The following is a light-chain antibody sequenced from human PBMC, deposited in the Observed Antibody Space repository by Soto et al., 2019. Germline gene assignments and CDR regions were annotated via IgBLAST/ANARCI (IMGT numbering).Light chain of an antibody. Sequence: EIVLTQSPGPLSLSPGARATLSCRASQSVSSDYLSWYQQKPGQPPILLIYGASYRATGIPDRFSGGGSGTDFTLTISRLEAEDFAVYYGQQYGSTPPVTFGGGTKVEIK. CDR1: QSVSSDY. J-gene: IGKJ4*01. CDR3: QQYGSTPPVT. V-gene: IGKV3-20*01. CDR2: GAS.